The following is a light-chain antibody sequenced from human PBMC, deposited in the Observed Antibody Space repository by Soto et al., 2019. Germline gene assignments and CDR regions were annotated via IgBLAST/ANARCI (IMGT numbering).Light chain of an antibody. V-gene: IGLV2-14*01. Sequence: QSALTQPASVSGSPGQPITISCTGTSSDVGGYHYVSWYQQHPGKAPKVMIYDVSNRPSGVSNRFSGSKSGNTASLTISGLQAEDEADYYCNSYTTSSTYVFGTGTKLTVL. CDR1: SSDVGGYHY. J-gene: IGLJ1*01. CDR3: NSYTTSSTYV. CDR2: DVS.